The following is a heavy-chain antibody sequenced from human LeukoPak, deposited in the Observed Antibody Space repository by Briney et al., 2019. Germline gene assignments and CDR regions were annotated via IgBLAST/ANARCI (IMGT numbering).Heavy chain of an antibody. V-gene: IGHV4-39*07. D-gene: IGHD1-26*01. Sequence: SSETLSLTCTVSGGSISSNTYYWGWIRQPPGKGLEWIGEINHSGSTNYNPSLKSRVAISVDTSKNQFSLKLSSVTAADTAVYYCARSSVGTTWSFDYWGQGTLVTVSS. CDR1: GGSISSNTYY. J-gene: IGHJ4*02. CDR3: ARSSVGTTWSFDY. CDR2: INHSGST.